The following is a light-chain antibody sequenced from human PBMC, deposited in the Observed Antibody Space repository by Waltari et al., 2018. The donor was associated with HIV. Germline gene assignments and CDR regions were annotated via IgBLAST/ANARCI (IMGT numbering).Light chain of an antibody. CDR1: ENINTF. CDR2: GAS. CDR3: RQGYSSILT. J-gene: IGKJ3*01. Sequence: DIQVTQSPSSLSASVGDRVTIICRTSENINTFLNWFQQKPGKIPRLVIYGASRLESGVPSRFSGTGSGTEFSLTISGLQPEDFATYYCRQGYSSILTFGPGTKVEVK. V-gene: IGKV1-39*01.